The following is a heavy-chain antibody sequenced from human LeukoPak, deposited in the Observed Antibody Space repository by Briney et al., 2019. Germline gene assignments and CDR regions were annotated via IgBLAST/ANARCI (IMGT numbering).Heavy chain of an antibody. Sequence: GGSLRLSCAASGFTFSNYWMNWVRQAPGKGLEWVANIKQDGSEKYYMESVKGRFTISRDNAKSSLYLQMNSLRAEDTAVYYCARAGSGYDSTSHYYYYYMDVWGKGTTVTVSS. J-gene: IGHJ6*03. CDR1: GFTFSNYW. D-gene: IGHD5-12*01. CDR2: IKQDGSEK. V-gene: IGHV3-7*01. CDR3: ARAGSGYDSTSHYYYYYMDV.